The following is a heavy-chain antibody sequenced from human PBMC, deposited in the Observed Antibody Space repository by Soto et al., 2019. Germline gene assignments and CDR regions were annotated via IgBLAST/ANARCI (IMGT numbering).Heavy chain of an antibody. CDR2: ISDGGGST. CDR1: GFTFTTYA. V-gene: IGHV3-23*01. D-gene: IGHD1-1*01. CDR3: AKEGSWVTTKGPVFDY. Sequence: GGSLRLSCAASGFTFTTYAMSWVRQTPGKGLEWVSGISDGGGSTYYADSVKGRFTVSRDNSKNTLYLQMNSLRAEDTAVYYCAKEGSWVTTKGPVFDYWGQGTLVTVSS. J-gene: IGHJ4*02.